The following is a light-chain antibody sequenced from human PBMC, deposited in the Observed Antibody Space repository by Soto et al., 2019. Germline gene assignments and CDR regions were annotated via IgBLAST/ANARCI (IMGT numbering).Light chain of an antibody. CDR3: QQHNKWPLT. CDR2: GAS. Sequence: EIVMTQSPATLSVSPGERATLSCRASQSVSSNLAWYQQKPGQAPRLLIYGASTMATGFPARFSGSGSGTDFTLTISSLKAEAFAVYYCQQHNKWPLTFGGVTKVE. V-gene: IGKV3-15*01. CDR1: QSVSSN. J-gene: IGKJ4*01.